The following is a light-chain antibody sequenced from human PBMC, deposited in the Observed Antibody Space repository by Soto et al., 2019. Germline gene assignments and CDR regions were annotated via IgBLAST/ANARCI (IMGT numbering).Light chain of an antibody. CDR1: QSVSSW. Sequence: DIQMTQSPSTLSASVGDRVTITCRASQSVSSWLAWYQQKPGKAPKHLIHKASSLESGVPSRFSGSGSGTEFTLTISSLQPDDFATYYCQQYSSDSTFGRGTKVDIK. CDR3: QQYSSDST. CDR2: KAS. J-gene: IGKJ4*01. V-gene: IGKV1-5*03.